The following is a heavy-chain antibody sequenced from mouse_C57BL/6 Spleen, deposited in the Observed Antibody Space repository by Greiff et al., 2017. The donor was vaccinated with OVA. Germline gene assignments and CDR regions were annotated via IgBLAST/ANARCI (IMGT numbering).Heavy chain of an antibody. Sequence: VQLQQSGPELVKPGASVKISCKASGYTFTDYYMNWVKQSHGKSLEWIGDINPNNGGTSYNQKFKGKATLTVDKSSSTAYMELRSLTSEDSAVYYCAGDYYGSSDWYCDVWGTGTTVTVSS. CDR3: AGDYYGSSDWYCDV. CDR2: INPNNGGT. V-gene: IGHV1-26*01. D-gene: IGHD1-1*01. CDR1: GYTFTDYY. J-gene: IGHJ1*03.